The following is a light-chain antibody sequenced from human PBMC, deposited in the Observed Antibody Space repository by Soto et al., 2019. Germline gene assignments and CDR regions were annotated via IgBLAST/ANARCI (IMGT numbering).Light chain of an antibody. J-gene: IGKJ2*01. CDR1: QSVSSSF. CDR3: QQYGSSSYT. Sequence: EIVLTQSPGTLSLSPGERATLSCRASQSVSSSFLAWYQQKPGQAPRLLIYGASSRATGIPDRFSGSGSGTDFTLNISRLEPEDFAVFYCQQYGSSSYTCGQGTKLEIK. CDR2: GAS. V-gene: IGKV3-20*01.